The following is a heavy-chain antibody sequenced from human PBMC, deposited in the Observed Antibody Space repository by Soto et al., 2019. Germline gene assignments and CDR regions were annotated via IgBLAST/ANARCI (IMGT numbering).Heavy chain of an antibody. V-gene: IGHV3-23*01. D-gene: IGHD6-25*01. J-gene: IGHJ4*02. CDR1: GCRFKESP. CDR3: AKGRGSAWAWYFDN. Sequence: GFLGISLEGPGCRFKESPMNWVRHAPGKGLEWVASISDTGASTWYAESVRGRLSISRDNSKNTLYLQMKSLRGEDTALYYCAKGRGSAWAWYFDNWGQGTLVTVSS. CDR2: ISDTGAST.